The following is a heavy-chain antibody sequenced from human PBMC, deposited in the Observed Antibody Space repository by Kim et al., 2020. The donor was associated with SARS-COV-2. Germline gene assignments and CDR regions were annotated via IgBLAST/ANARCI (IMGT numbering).Heavy chain of an antibody. Sequence: GGSLRLSCAASGFTFSSYGMHWVRQAPDKGLEWVAVIWYDGSNKYYADSVKGRFTISRDNSKNTLYLQMNSLRAEDTAVYYCARDPGGNTMIVVVNYYYGMDVWGQGPTVTVSS. D-gene: IGHD3-22*01. J-gene: IGHJ6*02. CDR3: ARDPGGNTMIVVVNYYYGMDV. CDR2: IWYDGSNK. CDR1: GFTFSSYG. V-gene: IGHV3-33*08.